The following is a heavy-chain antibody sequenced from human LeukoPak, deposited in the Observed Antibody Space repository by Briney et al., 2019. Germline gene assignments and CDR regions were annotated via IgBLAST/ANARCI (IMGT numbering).Heavy chain of an antibody. V-gene: IGHV3-43*01. CDR1: GYSFDEYT. CDR3: AKDGHYCTATACYSSWFDP. D-gene: IGHD3-22*01. Sequence: GGSLRLSCEASGYSFDEYTIQWVRHTPGKGLEWGSLIGYDGETTYYTDSVRGGFTVSRDNSKNSLFLQMSSLRTDDTGFYYYAKDGHYCTATACYSSWFDPWGQGTLVTVSS. CDR2: IGYDGETT. J-gene: IGHJ5*02.